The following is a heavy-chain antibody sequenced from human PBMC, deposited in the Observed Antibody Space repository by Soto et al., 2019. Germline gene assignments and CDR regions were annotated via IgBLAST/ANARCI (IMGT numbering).Heavy chain of an antibody. J-gene: IGHJ6*02. Sequence: PSETLSLTCTVSGGSISSSGYYWGWIRQSPGKGLEWIGTIFYSGTTYYNPSLESRITISQDTSNNQFSLKLTSVTAADTAVYYCARHYYDSSGYPAPYYHGMDVWGQGTKVT. CDR3: ARHYYDSSGYPAPYYHGMDV. D-gene: IGHD3-22*01. V-gene: IGHV4-39*01. CDR2: IFYSGTT. CDR1: GGSISSSGYY.